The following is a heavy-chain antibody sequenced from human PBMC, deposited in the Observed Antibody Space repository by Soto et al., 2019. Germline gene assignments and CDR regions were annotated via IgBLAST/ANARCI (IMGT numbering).Heavy chain of an antibody. CDR3: ARDHPHSYGVYYFDY. V-gene: IGHV4-59*01. D-gene: IGHD5-18*01. CDR1: GGSISNYY. CDR2: IYSSGST. Sequence: SETLSLTCPVSGGSISNYYWSWLRQPPGKGLEWIGYIYSSGSTHYNPSLQSRVTISADTSKNQVSLKVRSVTAADTAVYYCARDHPHSYGVYYFDYWGQGTPVTVSS. J-gene: IGHJ4*02.